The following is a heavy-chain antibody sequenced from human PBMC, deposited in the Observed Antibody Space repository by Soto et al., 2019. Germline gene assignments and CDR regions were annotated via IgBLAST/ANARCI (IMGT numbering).Heavy chain of an antibody. CDR1: GYTFTSYG. J-gene: IGHJ4*02. CDR3: ARPLAYCGGDCYTLRYYFDY. Sequence: VSCKASGYTFTSYGISWVRQAPGQGLEWMGWISAYNGNTNYAQKLQGRVTMTTDTSTSTAYMELRSLRSDDTAVYYCARPLAYCGGDCYTLRYYFDYWGQGTLVTVSS. V-gene: IGHV1-18*01. D-gene: IGHD2-21*02. CDR2: ISAYNGNT.